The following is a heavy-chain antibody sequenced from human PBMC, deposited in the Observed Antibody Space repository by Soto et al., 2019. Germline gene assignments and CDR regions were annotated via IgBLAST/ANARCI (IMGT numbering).Heavy chain of an antibody. CDR1: GGSISSYY. J-gene: IGHJ3*01. CDR3: PRVMSGTWCAFDV. V-gene: IGHV4-59*01. CDR2: IYYSGST. D-gene: IGHD3-10*01. Sequence: SETLSLTCTASGGSISSYYWNWIRQPPGKGLDWIGYIYYSGSTNYNPSLKSRVTISVDTSKNQFSLKLSSVTAADTAAYYCPRVMSGTWCAFDVWGQGTMVTVSS.